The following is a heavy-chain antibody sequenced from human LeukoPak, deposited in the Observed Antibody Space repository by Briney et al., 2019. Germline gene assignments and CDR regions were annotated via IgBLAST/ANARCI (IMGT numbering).Heavy chain of an antibody. D-gene: IGHD2-15*01. CDR2: IGRTGSTT. J-gene: IGHJ4*02. CDR3: ASRDPCSGGNCYGLAY. CDR1: GFTFSTYG. Sequence: PGGSLRLSCAAFGFTFSTYGMSWVRQAPGRGLEWVSIIGRTGSTTYYADSVKGRFTISRDNSKNTIYLQMNSLRAEDTAVYYCASRDPCSGGNCYGLAYWGQGTLVTVSS. V-gene: IGHV3-23*01.